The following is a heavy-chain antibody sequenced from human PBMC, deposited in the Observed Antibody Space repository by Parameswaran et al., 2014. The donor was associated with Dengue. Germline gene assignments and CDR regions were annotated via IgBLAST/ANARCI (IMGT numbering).Heavy chain of an antibody. J-gene: IGHJ6*02. V-gene: IGHV4-34*01. CDR3: ARVPIVVVPAAIVWDYYYYGMDV. D-gene: IGHD2-2*02. Sequence: VRQAPGKGLEWIGEINHSGSTNYNPSLKSRVTISVDTSKNQFSLKLSSVTAADTAVYYCARVPIVVVPAAIVWDYYYYGMDVWGQGTTVTVSS. CDR2: INHSGST.